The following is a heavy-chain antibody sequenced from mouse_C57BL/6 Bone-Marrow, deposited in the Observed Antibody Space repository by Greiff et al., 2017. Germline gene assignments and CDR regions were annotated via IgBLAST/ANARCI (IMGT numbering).Heavy chain of an antibody. CDR3: TTITTVVAYYFDY. Sequence: EVQLQQSGAELVRPGASVKLSCTASGFNIKDDYMHWVKQRPEQGLEWIGWIDPDNGDTEYASKFQGKATITADTSSNTAYLQLSSLTSEDTAVYYCTTITTVVAYYFDYWGQGTTLTVSS. CDR2: IDPDNGDT. CDR1: GFNIKDDY. D-gene: IGHD1-1*01. V-gene: IGHV14-4*01. J-gene: IGHJ2*01.